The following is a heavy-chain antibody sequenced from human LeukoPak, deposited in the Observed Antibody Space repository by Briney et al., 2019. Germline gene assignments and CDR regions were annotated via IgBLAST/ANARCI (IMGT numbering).Heavy chain of an antibody. Sequence: GSLRLSCVASGFTFSDSWMHWIRQPPGKGLEWMGFISYDGSTSYNPSLVSRVTISIDTSRNQFSLDLSSVTAADTAVYCCARRLYSSGWSWSQGSLVTVSS. CDR3: ARRLYSSGWS. CDR1: GFTFSDSW. CDR2: ISYDGST. D-gene: IGHD6-19*01. J-gene: IGHJ5*02. V-gene: IGHV4-59*01.